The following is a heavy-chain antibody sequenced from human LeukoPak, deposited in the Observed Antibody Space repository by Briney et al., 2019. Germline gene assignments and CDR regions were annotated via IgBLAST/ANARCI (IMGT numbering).Heavy chain of an antibody. CDR1: GFTFSSYA. V-gene: IGHV3-23*01. CDR2: ISGSGGST. CDR3: ARAPIAARPPACDY. Sequence: PGGSLRLSCAASGFTFSSYAMSWVRQAPGKGLEWVSAISGSGGSTYYADSVKGRFTISRDNSKNTLYLQMNSLRAEDTAVYYCARAPIAARPPACDYWGQGTLVTVSS. J-gene: IGHJ4*02. D-gene: IGHD6-6*01.